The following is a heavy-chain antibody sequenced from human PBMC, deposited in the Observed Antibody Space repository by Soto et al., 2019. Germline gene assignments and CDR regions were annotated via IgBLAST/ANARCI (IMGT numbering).Heavy chain of an antibody. CDR1: GDSISVGYY. CDR3: ARNRIAAAGTGFDP. J-gene: IGHJ5*02. Sequence: SETLSLTCTVSGDSISVGYYWSWIRQHPGKGLEWIGYVSPSGTTYYNPSLKSRVSISTDRSKNQFSLEVSSVTAADTAVYYCARNRIAAAGTGFDPWGQGTLVTVSS. V-gene: IGHV4-31*03. CDR2: VSPSGTT. D-gene: IGHD6-13*01.